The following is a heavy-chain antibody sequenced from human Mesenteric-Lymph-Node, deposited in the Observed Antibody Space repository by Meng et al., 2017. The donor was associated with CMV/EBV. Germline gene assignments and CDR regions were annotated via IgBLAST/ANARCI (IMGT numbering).Heavy chain of an antibody. CDR2: INHSGST. J-gene: IGHJ6*02. V-gene: IGHV4-34*01. D-gene: IGHD6-6*01. CDR1: GGSFSGYY. CDR3: ARDDSSSSSNYGMDV. Sequence: SETLSLTCAVYGGSFSGYYWSWIRQPPGKGLEWIGEINHSGSTNYNPSLKSRVTISVDTSKNQFSLKLSSVTAADTAVYYCARDDSSSSSNYGMDVWGQGTTVTVS.